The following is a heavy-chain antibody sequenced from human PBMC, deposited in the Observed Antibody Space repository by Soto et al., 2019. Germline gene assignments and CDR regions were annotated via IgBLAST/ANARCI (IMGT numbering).Heavy chain of an antibody. CDR2: VYDSGST. Sequence: SETLSLTCSVSRGSINTYYWSWIRQTPRKGLEWIGYVYDSGSTNYNPSLKNRATISVHTSKMQFSLILTSVTTADTAVYYCATNSYCISTSCYRGMDVWGQGTTVT. CDR3: ATNSYCISTSCYRGMDV. V-gene: IGHV4-59*01. D-gene: IGHD2-2*01. CDR1: RGSINTYY. J-gene: IGHJ6*02.